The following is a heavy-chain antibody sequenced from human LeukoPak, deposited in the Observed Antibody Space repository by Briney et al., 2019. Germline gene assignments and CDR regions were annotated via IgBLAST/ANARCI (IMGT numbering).Heavy chain of an antibody. CDR1: GFTFSSYG. D-gene: IGHD4-23*01. J-gene: IGHJ4*02. CDR2: ISYDGSNK. CDR3: ARHDYAGNSGDY. V-gene: IGHV3-30*03. Sequence: PGGSLRLSCAASGFTFSSYGMHWVRQAPGKGLEWVAVISYDGSNKYYADSVKGRFTISRDNSKNTLYLQMNSLRAEDTAVYYCARHDYAGNSGDYWGQGTLVTVSS.